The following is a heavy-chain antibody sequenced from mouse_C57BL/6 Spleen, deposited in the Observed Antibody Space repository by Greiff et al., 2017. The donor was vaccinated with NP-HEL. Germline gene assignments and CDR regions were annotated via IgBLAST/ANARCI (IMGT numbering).Heavy chain of an antibody. CDR2: IWTGGGT. J-gene: IGHJ4*01. V-gene: IGHV2-9-1*01. CDR3: ARKGYCVYDGYYDYAMDY. CDR1: GFSLTSYA. Sequence: QVQLQQSGPGLVAPSQSLSITCTVSGFSLTSYAISWVRQPPGKGLEWLGVIWTGGGTNENSALKSRMSISKDNSMSKVFLKMNSLQTDDTARYYCARKGYCVYDGYYDYAMDYWGQGTSVTVSS. D-gene: IGHD2-3*01.